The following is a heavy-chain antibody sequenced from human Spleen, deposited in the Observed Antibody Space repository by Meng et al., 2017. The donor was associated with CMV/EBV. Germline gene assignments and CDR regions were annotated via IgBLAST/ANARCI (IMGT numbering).Heavy chain of an antibody. Sequence: SETLSLTCAVYGGSFSGYYWSWIRQPPGKGLEWIGEINHSGSTNYNPSLKSRVTISVDTSKNQFSLKLSSVTAADTAVYYCARARFDYWGQGTLVPSPQ. CDR2: INHSGST. J-gene: IGHJ4*02. CDR1: GGSFSGYY. V-gene: IGHV4-34*01. CDR3: ARARFDY.